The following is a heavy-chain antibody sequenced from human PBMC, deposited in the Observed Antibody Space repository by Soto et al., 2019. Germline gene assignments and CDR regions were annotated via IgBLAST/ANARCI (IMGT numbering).Heavy chain of an antibody. CDR3: ASDSGYDLTIDY. D-gene: IGHD5-12*01. Sequence: QPGGSLRLSCAASGFTFSSYWMHWVRQAPGKGLVWVSRINSDGSSTSYADSVKGRFTISRDNAKNTLYLQMNSLRAEDTAVYYCASDSGYDLTIDYWGQGXLVTVSS. J-gene: IGHJ4*02. V-gene: IGHV3-74*01. CDR1: GFTFSSYW. CDR2: INSDGSST.